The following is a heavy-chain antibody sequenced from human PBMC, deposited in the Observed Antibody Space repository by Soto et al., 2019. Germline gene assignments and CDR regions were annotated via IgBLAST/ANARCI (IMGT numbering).Heavy chain of an antibody. CDR1: GYTFTSYD. CDR2: MNPNSGNT. V-gene: IGHV1-8*01. Sequence: GASVKVSCKASGYTFTSYDINWARQATGQGLEWMGWMNPNSGNTGYAQKFQGRVTMTRNTSISTAYMELSSLRSEDTAVYYCARLSYYDFWTPFDPWGQGTLVTVSS. CDR3: ARLSYYDFWTPFDP. J-gene: IGHJ5*02. D-gene: IGHD3-3*01.